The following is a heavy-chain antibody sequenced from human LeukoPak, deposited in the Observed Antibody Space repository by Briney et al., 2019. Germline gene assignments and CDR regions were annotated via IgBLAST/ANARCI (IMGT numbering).Heavy chain of an antibody. CDR3: ARHHSTSLFDY. Sequence: SETLSLTCTVPSGSISSGSYYWGWIRQPPGKGLEWIGSIYYSGTTYYNPSLKSRVTISVDTSKNRFSLKVTSVTAADTAVYYCARHHSTSLFDYWGQRTLVSVSS. D-gene: IGHD5/OR15-5a*01. CDR1: SGSISSGSYY. CDR2: IYYSGTT. J-gene: IGHJ4*02. V-gene: IGHV4-39*01.